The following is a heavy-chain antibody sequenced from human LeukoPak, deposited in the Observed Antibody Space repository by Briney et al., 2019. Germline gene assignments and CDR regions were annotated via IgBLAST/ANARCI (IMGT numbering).Heavy chain of an antibody. V-gene: IGHV1-69*04. CDR1: GGTFSSYA. CDR3: ARGGGRITGTTFDY. J-gene: IGHJ4*02. Sequence: SVKVSCKASGGTFSSYAISWVRHAPGQGLEWMGRIIPILGIANYAQKFQGRVTITADKSTSTAYMELSSLRSEDTAVYYCARGGGRITGTTFDYWGQGTLVTVSS. CDR2: IIPILGIA. D-gene: IGHD1-20*01.